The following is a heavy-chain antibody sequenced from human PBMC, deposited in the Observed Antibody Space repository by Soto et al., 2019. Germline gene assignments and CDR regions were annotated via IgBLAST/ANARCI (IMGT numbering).Heavy chain of an antibody. CDR1: GGSISDDTYY. CDR2: IYYSGTS. V-gene: IGHV4-39*01. CDR3: ARLHCYSPNCVPLDP. J-gene: IGHJ5*02. Sequence: SETLSLTCTVSGGSISDDTYYWGWIRQPPGKGLEWIGSIYYSGTSSYNPSLKSRVTMSVDTSKKQLSLRMTSVTAADTAFYYCARLHCYSPNCVPLDPWGQGTLVTVS. D-gene: IGHD2-2*01.